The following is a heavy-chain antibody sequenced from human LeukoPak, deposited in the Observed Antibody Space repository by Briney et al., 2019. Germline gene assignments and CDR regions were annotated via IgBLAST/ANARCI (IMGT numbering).Heavy chain of an antibody. CDR2: IYYSGST. J-gene: IGHJ4*02. V-gene: IGHV4-39*01. CDR1: GGSISSSTYY. CDR3: ARNASDSGTSYFDY. D-gene: IGHD1-26*01. Sequence: PSETLSPTCTVSGGSISSSTYYWGWIRQPPGKGLEWIGSIYYSGSTSYNPSLKSRVTISVDTSKNQFSLKLDSVTAADTAVYYCARNASDSGTSYFDYWGQGTLVTVCS.